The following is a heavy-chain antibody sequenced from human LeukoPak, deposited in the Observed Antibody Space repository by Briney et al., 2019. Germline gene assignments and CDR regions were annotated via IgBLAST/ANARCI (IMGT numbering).Heavy chain of an antibody. D-gene: IGHD3-22*01. V-gene: IGHV3-9*01. CDR3: AKDGGYQSYYYYGMDV. CDR2: ISWNSGSI. J-gene: IGHJ6*02. Sequence: GRSLRLSCAASGFTFDDYAMHWVRQAPGKGLEWVSGISWNSGSIGYADSVKGRFTISRDNAKNSLYLQMNSLRAEDTALYYRAKDGGYQSYYYYGMDVWGQGTTVTVSS. CDR1: GFTFDDYA.